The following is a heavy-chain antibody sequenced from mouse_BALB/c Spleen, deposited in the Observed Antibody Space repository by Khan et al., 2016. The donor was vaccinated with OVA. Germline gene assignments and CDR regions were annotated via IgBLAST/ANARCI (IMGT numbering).Heavy chain of an antibody. CDR1: GYSITSGYS. CDR3: ARSGTGSAY. V-gene: IGHV3-1*02. D-gene: IGHD4-1*01. Sequence: EVQLVESGPDLVKPSQSLSLTCTVTGYSITSGYSWYWIRQFPGNKLEWMGYIHYSGSTNYNPSLKSRISITRYTSKNQFFLQLNSVTTEDTATYYCARSGTGSAYWGQGTLVTVSA. CDR2: IHYSGST. J-gene: IGHJ3*01.